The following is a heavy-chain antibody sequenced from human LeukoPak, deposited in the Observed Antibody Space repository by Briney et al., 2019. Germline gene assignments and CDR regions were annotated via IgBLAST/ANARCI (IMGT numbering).Heavy chain of an antibody. CDR2: IYYSGST. V-gene: IGHV4-59*08. CDR3: ARHVGYGNNWFDP. CDR1: GGSISGYY. Sequence: SETLSLSCTVSGGSISGYYGIWIRQPPGKGLEWIGYIYYSGSTNYNPSLKSRVTISVDTSKNQFSLKLRSLTAADTAVYYCARHVGYGNNWFDPWGQGTLVTVSS. D-gene: IGHD5-18*01. J-gene: IGHJ5*02.